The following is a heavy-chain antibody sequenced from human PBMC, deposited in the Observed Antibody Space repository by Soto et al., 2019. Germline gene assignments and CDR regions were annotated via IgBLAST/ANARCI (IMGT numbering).Heavy chain of an antibody. Sequence: QVQLQQWGAGLLKPSETLSLTCAVYGGSFNGYYWTWIRQPPGKGPEWIGDINHSGSTNYNPSLRSRVTISVDTSKNQFSLHLRSVTAADMAVFYCARAPDKYYFDSWGQGTLVTVSS. CDR2: INHSGST. CDR1: GGSFNGYY. CDR3: ARAPDKYYFDS. V-gene: IGHV4-34*01. J-gene: IGHJ4*02.